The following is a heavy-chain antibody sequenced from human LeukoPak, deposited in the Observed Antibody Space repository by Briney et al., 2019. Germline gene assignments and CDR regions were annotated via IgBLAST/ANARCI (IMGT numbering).Heavy chain of an antibody. V-gene: IGHV3-23*01. Sequence: PGGSLRLSCAASGFTFSSYAMSWVRQAPGKGLEWVSAISGSGGSTYYAGSVKGRFTISRDNSKNTLYLQMNSLRAEDTAVYYCAKDRPHYYDSSGSYYFDYWGQGTLVTVSS. CDR3: AKDRPHYYDSSGSYYFDY. CDR2: ISGSGGST. CDR1: GFTFSSYA. J-gene: IGHJ4*02. D-gene: IGHD3-22*01.